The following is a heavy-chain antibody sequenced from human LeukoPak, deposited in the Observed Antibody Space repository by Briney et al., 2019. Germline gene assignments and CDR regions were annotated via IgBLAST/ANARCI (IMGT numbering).Heavy chain of an antibody. D-gene: IGHD6-13*01. CDR2: IYYSGST. CDR1: GGSISSRSYY. V-gene: IGHV4-39*07. CDR3: ARNSLYVAAAGNWFDP. Sequence: SETLPLTCTVSGGSISSRSYYWGGIRQPPGKGLEWIGSIYYSGSTYYNPSLKSRVTISVDTSKNQFSLKMSSVTAADTAVYYCARNSLYVAAAGNWFDPWGQGTLVTVSS. J-gene: IGHJ5*02.